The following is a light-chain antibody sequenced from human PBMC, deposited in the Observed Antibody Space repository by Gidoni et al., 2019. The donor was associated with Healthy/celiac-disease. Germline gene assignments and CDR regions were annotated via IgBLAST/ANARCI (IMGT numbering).Light chain of an antibody. Sequence: EIVLTQSPATLSLSPGERATLSCRASQSVSSYLAWYQQKPGQAPRLLIYDASNRATGIPARFSGSGSGTYFTLTISSLEPEDFAVYYCQQRSTWPPMYTFGQGTKLDIK. CDR3: QQRSTWPPMYT. J-gene: IGKJ2*01. CDR1: QSVSSY. CDR2: DAS. V-gene: IGKV3-11*01.